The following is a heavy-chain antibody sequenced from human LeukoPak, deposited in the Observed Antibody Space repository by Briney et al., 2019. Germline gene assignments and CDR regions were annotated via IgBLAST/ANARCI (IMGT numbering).Heavy chain of an antibody. J-gene: IGHJ4*02. V-gene: IGHV1-18*01. CDR1: GYTFTGFG. CDR2: INPYNDNT. Sequence: GASVKVSCKASGYTFTGFGITWVRQAPGQGLEWMGWINPYNDNTDYEQNLQGRVTMTTDTSTSTAYMDLRSLRSDDTAVYYCARVAYGGNYFDYWGQGTLVTVSS. D-gene: IGHD4-23*01. CDR3: ARVAYGGNYFDY.